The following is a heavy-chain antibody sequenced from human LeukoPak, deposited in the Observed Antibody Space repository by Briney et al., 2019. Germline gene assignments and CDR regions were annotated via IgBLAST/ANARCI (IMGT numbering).Heavy chain of an antibody. CDR1: GYTFTGYY. V-gene: IGHV1-2*02. CDR3: APPSPTEVGLSYFAY. J-gene: IGHJ4*02. Sequence: GASVKVSCKASGYTFTGYYLHWVRQAPGQGLEWMGWINPNSGDTNSAQKFRGRLTMTRDTSISTAYMELSRLRSDDTAVYYCAPPSPTEVGLSYFAYWAKEPLVTVS. CDR2: INPNSGDT.